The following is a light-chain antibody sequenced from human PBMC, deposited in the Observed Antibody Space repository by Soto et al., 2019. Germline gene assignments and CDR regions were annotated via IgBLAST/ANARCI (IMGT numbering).Light chain of an antibody. CDR2: GAS. J-gene: IGKJ5*01. CDR3: QQRSNWPIT. V-gene: IGKV3D-20*02. CDR1: QSVTSNY. Sequence: EIVLTQSPGTLSLSPGERATLSCRASQSVTSNYIGWYQQKPGQAPRRPIFGASIRATGIPDRFSGSGSGTDFTLTISSLEPDDFALYYCQQRSNWPITFGQGTRLEIK.